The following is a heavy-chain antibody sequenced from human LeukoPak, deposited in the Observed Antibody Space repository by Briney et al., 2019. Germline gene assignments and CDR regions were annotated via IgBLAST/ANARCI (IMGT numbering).Heavy chain of an antibody. CDR2: ISAYNGNT. D-gene: IGHD3-10*01. J-gene: IGHJ4*02. V-gene: IGHV1-18*01. CDR1: GYTFTSYG. Sequence: GASVKVSCKASGYTFTSYGISWVRQAPGQGLEWMGWISAYNGNTNYAQKLQGRVTMTTDTSTSTAYMELRSLRSDDTAVYYCARDSGVVRGVMPFDYWGQGTLVTVSS. CDR3: ARDSGVVRGVMPFDY.